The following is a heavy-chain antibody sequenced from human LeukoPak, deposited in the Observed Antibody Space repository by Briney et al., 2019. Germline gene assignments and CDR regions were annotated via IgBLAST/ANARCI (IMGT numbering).Heavy chain of an antibody. V-gene: IGHV3-23*01. J-gene: IGHJ6*02. Sequence: PGGSLRLSCAASGFTFSSYAMSWVRQAPGKGLEWVSAISGSGGSTCYADSVKGRFTISRDNSKNTLYLQMNSLRAEDTAVYYCANDFQQLVRGWYVHYYYGMDVWGQGTTVTVSS. CDR2: ISGSGGST. CDR1: GFTFSSYA. D-gene: IGHD6-13*01. CDR3: ANDFQQLVRGWYVHYYYGMDV.